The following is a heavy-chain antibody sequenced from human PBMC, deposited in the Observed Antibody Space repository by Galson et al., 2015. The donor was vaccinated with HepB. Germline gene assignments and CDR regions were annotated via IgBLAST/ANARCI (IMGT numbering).Heavy chain of an antibody. D-gene: IGHD1-26*01. J-gene: IGHJ6*02. V-gene: IGHV3-30*04. Sequence: SLRLSCAASGFGFNSYALHWVRQAPGKGLEWVAVVSYDGTDKYYADSVKGRFTISRDNSKNTLFVQIDSLRVEDTAVYYCARAYRGALFGIDVWGQGTTVTVSS. CDR1: GFGFNSYA. CDR3: ARAYRGALFGIDV. CDR2: VSYDGTDK.